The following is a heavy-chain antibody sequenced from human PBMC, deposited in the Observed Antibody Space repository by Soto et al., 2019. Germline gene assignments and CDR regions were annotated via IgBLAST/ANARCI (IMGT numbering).Heavy chain of an antibody. J-gene: IGHJ4*02. Sequence: SETLSLTCTVSGGSISSYYWSWIRQPPGKGLEWIGYIYYSGSTNYNPSLKSRVTISVDTSKNQFSLKLSSVTAADTAVYYCARSWGYYYDSSGYYAPGYWGQGTLVTVSS. D-gene: IGHD3-22*01. V-gene: IGHV4-59*08. CDR1: GGSISSYY. CDR3: ARSWGYYYDSSGYYAPGY. CDR2: IYYSGST.